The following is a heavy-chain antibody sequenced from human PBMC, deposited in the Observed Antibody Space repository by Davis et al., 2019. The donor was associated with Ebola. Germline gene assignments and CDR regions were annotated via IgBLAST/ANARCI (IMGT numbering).Heavy chain of an antibody. CDR2: INHSGSA. CDR1: GGTFSGYY. J-gene: IGHJ4*02. Sequence: GSLRLSCAVYGGTFSGYYWSWIRQPPGKGLEWIGEINHSGSASYNPSLRSRVDISVDTSKHQFSLKLSSVSAADTAVYYCARAVFYDFWSGAWIDYWGQGALVTVSS. CDR3: ARAVFYDFWSGAWIDY. D-gene: IGHD3-3*01. V-gene: IGHV4-34*01.